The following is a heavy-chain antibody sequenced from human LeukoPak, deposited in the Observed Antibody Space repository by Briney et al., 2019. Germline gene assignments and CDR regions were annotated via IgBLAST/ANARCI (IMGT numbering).Heavy chain of an antibody. Sequence: SETLSLTCGVSGGSISTGGYSWSWIRQPPGKGLEWIGYINHTGSTYFNPSLKSRITISVDRSKNQFSLKLSSVNAADTAVYFCARLRGYSYYFDSWGQGTLVTVSS. V-gene: IGHV4-30-2*01. CDR3: ARLRGYSYYFDS. J-gene: IGHJ4*02. CDR1: GGSISTGGYS. D-gene: IGHD3-10*01. CDR2: INHTGST.